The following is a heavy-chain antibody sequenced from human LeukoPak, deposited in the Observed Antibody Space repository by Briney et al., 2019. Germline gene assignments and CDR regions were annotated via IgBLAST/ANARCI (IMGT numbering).Heavy chain of an antibody. J-gene: IGHJ5*02. V-gene: IGHV1-2*02. CDR2: INPNSGGT. Sequence: ASVKVSCKASGYTFTGYYMHWVRQAPGQGLEWMGWINPNSGGTNYAQKFQGRVTMTRDTFISTAYMELSRLRSDDTAVYYCAGGGGDLWFGELNWFDPWGQGTLVTVSS. CDR1: GYTFTGYY. D-gene: IGHD3-10*01. CDR3: AGGGGDLWFGELNWFDP.